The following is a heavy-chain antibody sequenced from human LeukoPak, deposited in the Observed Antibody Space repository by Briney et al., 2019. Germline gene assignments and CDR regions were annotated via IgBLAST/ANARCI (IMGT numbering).Heavy chain of an antibody. J-gene: IGHJ4*02. CDR3: ASPGILTGYYTLVY. Sequence: SETLSLTCAVYGGSFSGYYWSWIRQPPGKGLEWIGEINHSGSTNYNPSLKSRVTISVDTSKNQFSLKLSSVTAADTAVYYCASPGILTGYYTLVYWGQGTLVTVSS. CDR1: GGSFSGYY. CDR2: INHSGST. D-gene: IGHD3-9*01. V-gene: IGHV4-34*01.